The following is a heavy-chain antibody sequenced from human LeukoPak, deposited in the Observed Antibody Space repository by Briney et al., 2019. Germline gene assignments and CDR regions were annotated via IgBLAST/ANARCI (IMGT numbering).Heavy chain of an antibody. CDR2: ISSSGSTI. CDR3: ARVTNYYDYVWGSYRSGYYYMDV. V-gene: IGHV3-11*01. J-gene: IGHJ6*03. CDR1: GFTFSDYY. D-gene: IGHD3-16*02. Sequence: GGSLRLSCAASGFTFSDYYMSWIRQAPGKGLEWVSYISSSGSTIYYADSVKGRFTISRDNAKNSLYLQMNSLRAEDTAVYYCARVTNYYDYVWGSYRSGYYYMDVWGKGTTVTISS.